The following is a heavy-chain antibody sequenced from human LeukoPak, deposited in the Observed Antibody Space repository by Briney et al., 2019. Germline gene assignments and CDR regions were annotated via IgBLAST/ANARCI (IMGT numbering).Heavy chain of an antibody. J-gene: IGHJ4*02. CDR2: ISAYNGNT. Sequence: GASVKVSCKASGYTFTSYGISWVRQAPGQGLEWMGWISAYNGNTNYAQKLQGRVTMTTDTSTSTAYMELRSLRSDDTAVYYCARDRTGIQLWPLLDYWGQGTLVTVSS. D-gene: IGHD5-18*01. V-gene: IGHV1-18*04. CDR3: ARDRTGIQLWPLLDY. CDR1: GYTFTSYG.